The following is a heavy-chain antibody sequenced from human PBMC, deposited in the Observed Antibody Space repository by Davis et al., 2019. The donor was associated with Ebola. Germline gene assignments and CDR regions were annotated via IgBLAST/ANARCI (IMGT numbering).Heavy chain of an antibody. CDR3: ARRRDYDAFDI. V-gene: IGHV1-46*01. J-gene: IGHJ3*02. D-gene: IGHD2-21*01. CDR1: GYTFTSYY. CDR2: INPSGGST. Sequence: ASVKVSCKASGYTFTSYYMHWVRQAPGQGLEWMGIINPSGGSTSYAQKFQGRVTITADKSTSTAYMELSSLRSEDTAVYYCARRRDYDAFDIWGQGTMVTVSS.